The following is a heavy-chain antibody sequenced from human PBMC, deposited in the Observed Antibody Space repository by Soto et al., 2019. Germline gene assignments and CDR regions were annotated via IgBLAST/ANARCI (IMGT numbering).Heavy chain of an antibody. CDR2: VYWTGST. D-gene: IGHD2-8*01. Sequence: SEPLSLTCSVSGDSITTNGYYWGWIRQPPGKGLQWIGNVYWTGSTFSHPSLTSRVFISVDTSKNEFSLRLTSVTAADTAVYYCARSHYTYGLLIDYWGPGTLVTVSS. J-gene: IGHJ4*02. CDR1: GDSITTNGYY. CDR3: ARSHYTYGLLIDY. V-gene: IGHV4-39*01.